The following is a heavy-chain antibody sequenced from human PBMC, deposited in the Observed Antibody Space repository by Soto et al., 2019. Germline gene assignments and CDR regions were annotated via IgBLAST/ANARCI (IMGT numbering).Heavy chain of an antibody. D-gene: IGHD3-16*01. CDR2: IYWDDDK. V-gene: IGHV2-5*02. J-gene: IGHJ4*02. CDR3: THVRGGTLVDY. CDR1: GFSLSTSGVA. Sequence: QITLKESGPTLVKPTQTLTLTCTFSGFSLSTSGVAVGWIRQPPGKALEWLAVIYWDDDKRYSPSLKSRLTITKDTSKNQVVHTMTNLDPVDTATDYCTHVRGGTLVDYGGQGTLVTVSS.